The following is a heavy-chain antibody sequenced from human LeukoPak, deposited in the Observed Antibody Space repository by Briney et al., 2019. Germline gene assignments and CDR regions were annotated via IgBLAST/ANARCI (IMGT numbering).Heavy chain of an antibody. CDR1: GGTFSSYA. V-gene: IGHV1-69*06. Sequence: SVKVSCKASGGTFSSYAISWVRQAPGQGLEWMGGIIPIFGTANYAQKFQGRVTITADKSTSTAYMELSSLRSEDTAVYYCARGISPLAAVAGPNDYYYYMDVWGKGTTVTVSS. D-gene: IGHD6-19*01. CDR2: IIPIFGTA. J-gene: IGHJ6*03. CDR3: ARGISPLAAVAGPNDYYYYMDV.